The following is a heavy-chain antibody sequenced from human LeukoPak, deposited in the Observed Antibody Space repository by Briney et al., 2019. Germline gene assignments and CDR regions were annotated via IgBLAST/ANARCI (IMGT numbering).Heavy chain of an antibody. Sequence: GGSLGLSCAASGFTFSSYAMSWVRQAPGKGLEWVSAISGSGGSTYYADSVKGRFTISRDNSKNTLYLQMNSLRAEDTAVYYCAKDRLLIYDVFDYWGQGTLVTVSS. CDR1: GFTFSSYA. V-gene: IGHV3-23*01. CDR2: ISGSGGST. CDR3: AKDRLLIYDVFDY. J-gene: IGHJ4*02. D-gene: IGHD5/OR15-5a*01.